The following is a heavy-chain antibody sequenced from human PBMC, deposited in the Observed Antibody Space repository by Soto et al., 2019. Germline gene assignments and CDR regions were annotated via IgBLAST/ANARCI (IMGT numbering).Heavy chain of an antibody. Sequence: ASVKVSCKASGYTFTTYGISWVRQATGQGLEWMGWISPYNGTTKYAEKFQGEMTMTTDTATSTAYMDLRSLRSDDTAVYYCARDGERDTGLNFYYYLLGMDAWGQEARVTVSS. J-gene: IGHJ6*02. CDR2: ISPYNGTT. V-gene: IGHV1-18*04. CDR3: ARDGERDTGLNFYYYLLGMDA. D-gene: IGHD2-8*02. CDR1: GYTFTTYG.